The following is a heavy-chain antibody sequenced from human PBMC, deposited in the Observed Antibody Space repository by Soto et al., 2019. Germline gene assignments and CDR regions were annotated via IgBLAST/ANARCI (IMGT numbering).Heavy chain of an antibody. D-gene: IGHD6-13*01. CDR1: GFTFSTYG. J-gene: IGHJ4*02. CDR3: VRGGAARPDY. V-gene: IGHV3-48*01. CDR2: ISSTGSLT. Sequence: EVRLVESGGTLLQPGGSLRLSCAASGFTFSTYGMNWVRQAPEKGLEWVSYISSTGSLTQYADSVNGRFTISRENGKNSLYLQMSSLRVEDTAVYYCVRGGAARPDYWGQGTLVIVSS.